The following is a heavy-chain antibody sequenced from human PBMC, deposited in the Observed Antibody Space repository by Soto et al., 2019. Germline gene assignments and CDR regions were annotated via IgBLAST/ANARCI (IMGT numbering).Heavy chain of an antibody. J-gene: IGHJ4*02. Sequence: PGGSLRLSCAASGFTFSSYSMNWVRQAPGKGLEWVSSISSSSSYIYYADSVKGRFTISRDNAKNSLYLQMNSLRAEDTAVYYCARLRSKYYDILTGSPPFDYWGQGTLVTVSS. CDR2: ISSSSSYI. CDR3: ARLRSKYYDILTGSPPFDY. CDR1: GFTFSSYS. D-gene: IGHD3-9*01. V-gene: IGHV3-21*01.